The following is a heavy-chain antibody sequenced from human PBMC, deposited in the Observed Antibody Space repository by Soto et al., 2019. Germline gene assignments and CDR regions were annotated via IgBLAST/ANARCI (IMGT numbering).Heavy chain of an antibody. J-gene: IGHJ4*02. D-gene: IGHD2-15*01. CDR3: TADRVRVVVPLGY. V-gene: IGHV3-15*01. CDR2: IKSKTDGATT. CDR1: GFTFSNAW. Sequence: GGSLRLSCAASGFTFSNAWMSWVRQAPGKGLEWVGRIKSKTDGATTDYAAPVEGSITISRVDSKNTLYLQMNSRKSEETAVYYCTADRVRVVVPLGYWGQGTLVTVSS.